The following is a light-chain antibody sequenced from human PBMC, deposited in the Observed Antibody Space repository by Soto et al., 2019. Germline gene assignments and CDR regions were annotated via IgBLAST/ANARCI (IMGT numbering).Light chain of an antibody. J-gene: IGKJ1*01. CDR1: QSVGKY. CDR2: DAS. CDR3: QQRGNRPPWT. Sequence: IALTQSPATLSLSQGERATLSCRASQSVGKYLVWYQQKPGQAPRLLIYDASNRATGIPARFSGSGSGTDFTLTISSLEPEDVAVYYCQQRGNRPPWTFGQGTKVDIK. V-gene: IGKV3-11*01.